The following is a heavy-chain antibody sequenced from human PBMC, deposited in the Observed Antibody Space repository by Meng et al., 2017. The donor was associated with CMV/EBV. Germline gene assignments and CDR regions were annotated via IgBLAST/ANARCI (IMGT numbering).Heavy chain of an antibody. V-gene: IGHV1-2*02. CDR3: ARVSYDILTGYYPRFDY. CDR1: GYTFTGYY. Sequence: ASVKVSCKASGYTFTGYYMHWVRQAPGQGLEWMGWINPNSGGTNYAQKFQGRVTMTRDTSISTAYMELSRLRSDDTAVYYCARVSYDILTGYYPRFDYWGQGTLVTRLL. CDR2: INPNSGGT. J-gene: IGHJ4*02. D-gene: IGHD3-9*01.